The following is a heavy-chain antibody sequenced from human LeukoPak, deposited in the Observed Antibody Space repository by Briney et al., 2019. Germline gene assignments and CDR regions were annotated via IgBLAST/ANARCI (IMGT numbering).Heavy chain of an antibody. CDR2: INTSGNT. CDR3: AGDRLGFRVDV. D-gene: IGHD3-10*01. Sequence: SETLSLTRTVSGDSISTYYWSWIRQSTGKGLEWIGRINTSGNTNYNPSLKSRVTVSLDTSKNQFSLNLSSVTVADTAVYYCAGDRLGFRVDVWGKGTTVTVSS. J-gene: IGHJ6*04. CDR1: GDSISTYY. V-gene: IGHV4-4*07.